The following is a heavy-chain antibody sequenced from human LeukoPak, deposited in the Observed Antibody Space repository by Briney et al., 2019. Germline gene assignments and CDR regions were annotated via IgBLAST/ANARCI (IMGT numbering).Heavy chain of an antibody. CDR3: ARPLLXYVGATPFDY. Sequence: PSETLSLNCTVSGVSITNSAYFWAWLRQPPGKGLEWVGSTAYSGNTYHNPSLRSRITLSVDLSKNQFSLRLSSVTAADTAVYFCARPLLXYVGATPFDYWGQGTLVTVSS. V-gene: IGHV4-39*01. J-gene: IGHJ4*02. CDR2: TAYSGNT. CDR1: GVSITNSAYF. D-gene: IGHD1-26*01.